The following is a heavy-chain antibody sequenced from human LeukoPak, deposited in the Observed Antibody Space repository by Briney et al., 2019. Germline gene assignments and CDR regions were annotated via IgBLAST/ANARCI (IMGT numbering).Heavy chain of an antibody. J-gene: IGHJ5*02. D-gene: IGHD6-13*01. Sequence: SETLSLTCAVYGGSFSGYYWSWIRQPPGKGLEWVGEINHSGGTNYNPSLKSRVTISVDTSKNQFSLKLSSVTAADTAVYYCARHRGSSWYRAMGGNWFDPWGQGTLVTVSS. CDR1: GGSFSGYY. CDR3: ARHRGSSWYRAMGGNWFDP. V-gene: IGHV4-34*01. CDR2: INHSGGT.